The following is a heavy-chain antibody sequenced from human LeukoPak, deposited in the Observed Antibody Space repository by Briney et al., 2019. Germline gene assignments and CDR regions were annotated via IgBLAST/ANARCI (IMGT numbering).Heavy chain of an antibody. CDR1: GFSFSSYL. V-gene: IGHV3-33*01. J-gene: IGHJ3*02. D-gene: IGHD2-15*01. CDR3: ARERLENCNDGSCPDALDI. CDR2: IGFDVSKI. Sequence: GGSLRLSCAASGFSFSSYLMHWVRQAPGKGLEWVALIGFDVSKIYYADSVKGRFTISRDNSKNTLYPQMNSLRDEDTAVYFCARERLENCNDGSCPDALDIWGQGTMVTISS.